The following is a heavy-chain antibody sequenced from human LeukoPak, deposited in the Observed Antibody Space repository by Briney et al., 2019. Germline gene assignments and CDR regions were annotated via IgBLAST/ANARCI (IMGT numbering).Heavy chain of an antibody. V-gene: IGHV3-30*03. D-gene: IGHD3-22*01. Sequence: SGGSLRLSRAASGFTFSSYGMHWVRQAPGRGLEWVAVISYDGSNKYYADSVKGRFTISRDNSKNTLYLQMNSLRADDTAVYYCARGKRITMISSTPNWFDPWGQGTLVTVSS. J-gene: IGHJ5*02. CDR1: GFTFSSYG. CDR3: ARGKRITMISSTPNWFDP. CDR2: ISYDGSNK.